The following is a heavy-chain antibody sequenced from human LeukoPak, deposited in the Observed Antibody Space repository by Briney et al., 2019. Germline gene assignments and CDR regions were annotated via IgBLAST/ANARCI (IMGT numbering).Heavy chain of an antibody. J-gene: IGHJ4*02. Sequence: ASVKVSCKASGYTFTSYYIHWMRQAPGQGLEWMGIINPSGGSTSYAQKFQGRVTMTRDMSTSTDYMELSSLRSEDTAVYYCARVGYSSGWTFDYWGQGTLVTVSS. V-gene: IGHV1-46*01. CDR2: INPSGGST. D-gene: IGHD6-19*01. CDR3: ARVGYSSGWTFDY. CDR1: GYTFTSYY.